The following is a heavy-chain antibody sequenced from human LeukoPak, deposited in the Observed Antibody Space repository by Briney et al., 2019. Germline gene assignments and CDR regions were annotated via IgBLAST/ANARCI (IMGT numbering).Heavy chain of an antibody. CDR2: ISSSSSYI. D-gene: IGHD3-22*01. V-gene: IGHV3-21*01. CDR1: GFTFSIYS. J-gene: IGHJ4*02. CDR3: ARDLHYYDSSGYYQY. Sequence: GGSLRLSCAASGFTFSIYSMNWVRQAPGKGLEWVSSISSSSSYIYYADSVKGRFTISRDNAKNSLYLQMNSLRAEDTAVYYCARDLHYYDSSGYYQYWGQGTLVTVSS.